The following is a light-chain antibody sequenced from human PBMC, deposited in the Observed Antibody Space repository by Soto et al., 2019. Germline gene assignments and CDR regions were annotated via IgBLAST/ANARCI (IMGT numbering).Light chain of an antibody. CDR2: GSS. V-gene: IGKV1-39*01. CDR3: QQSSITPRS. Sequence: DIQMTQSPPSLSASVGDRVTITCRASQTISDYLHWYQQKPGKAPTLLIYGSSSLQTGVPPRFSGSGSGTEFTLTISSLQPEDFGTYYCQQSSITPRSFGQGTKVDIK. J-gene: IGKJ1*01. CDR1: QTISDY.